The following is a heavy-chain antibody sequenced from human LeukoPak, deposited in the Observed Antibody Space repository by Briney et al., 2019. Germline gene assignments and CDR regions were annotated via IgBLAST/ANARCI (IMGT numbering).Heavy chain of an antibody. Sequence: SETLSLICTVSGGSISSYYWSWIRQPPGKGLEWIGYIYYSGSTNYNPSLKSRVTISVDTSKNQFSLKLSSVTAADTAVYYCARDGGRSSGIDYWGQGTLVTVSS. D-gene: IGHD6-19*01. CDR2: IYYSGST. J-gene: IGHJ4*02. CDR3: ARDGGRSSGIDY. V-gene: IGHV4-59*01. CDR1: GGSISSYY.